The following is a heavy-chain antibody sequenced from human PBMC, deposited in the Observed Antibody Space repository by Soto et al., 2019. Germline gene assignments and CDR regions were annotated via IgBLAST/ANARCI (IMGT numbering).Heavy chain of an antibody. CDR3: ARDKCSGYLLGWFDP. CDR2: ISYDGSNK. D-gene: IGHD3-22*01. Sequence: QVQLVESGGGVVQPGRSLRLSCAASGFTFSSYAMHWVRQAPGKGLEWVAVISYDGSNKYYADSVKGRFTISRDNSKNTLDLQMNSLRAEDTAVYYCARDKCSGYLLGWFDPWGQGTLVTVSS. CDR1: GFTFSSYA. J-gene: IGHJ5*02. V-gene: IGHV3-30-3*01.